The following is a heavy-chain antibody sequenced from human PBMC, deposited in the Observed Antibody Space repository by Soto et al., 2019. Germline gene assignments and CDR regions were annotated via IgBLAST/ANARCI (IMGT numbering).Heavy chain of an antibody. CDR3: ARYCSSTSCYATWFDP. CDR1: GYTFTSYG. V-gene: IGHV1-18*01. Sequence: QVQLVQSGAEVKKPGASVKVSCKASGYTFTSYGISWVRQAPGQGLEWMGWISAYNGNTNYAQKLQGRVTMTTDTSTGPAYMELRSLRSDDTAVYYCARYCSSTSCYATWFDPWGQGPLVTVSS. D-gene: IGHD2-2*01. CDR2: ISAYNGNT. J-gene: IGHJ5*02.